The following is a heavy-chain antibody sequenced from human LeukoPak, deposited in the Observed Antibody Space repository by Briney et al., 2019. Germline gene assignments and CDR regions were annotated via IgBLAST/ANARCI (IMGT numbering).Heavy chain of an antibody. J-gene: IGHJ5*02. Sequence: GGSLRLSCAASGFTFSTYSMNWVRQAPGEGLEWVSSISGSSNYIYYADSVKGRFTISRDNAKNSLYLQMNSLRAEDAAVYYCAGTPSRNWFDPWGQGTLVTVSS. CDR2: ISGSSNYI. V-gene: IGHV3-21*01. CDR1: GFTFSTYS. CDR3: AGTPSRNWFDP.